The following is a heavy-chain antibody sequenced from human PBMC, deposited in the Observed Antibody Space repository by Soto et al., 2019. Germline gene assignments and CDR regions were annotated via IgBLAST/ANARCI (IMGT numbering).Heavy chain of an antibody. D-gene: IGHD2-15*01. J-gene: IGHJ6*03. CDR1: GFTFSSYA. CDR2: ISGSGGST. CDR3: AKDGVAQHYYYYMDV. Sequence: EVQLLESGGGLVQPGGSLRLSCAASGFTFSSYAMSWVRQAPGKGLEWVSAISGSGGSTYYADSVKGRFTISRDNSKNTLYLQMNRLRAEDTAVHYWAKDGVAQHYYYYMDVWGKGTTVTVSS. V-gene: IGHV3-23*01.